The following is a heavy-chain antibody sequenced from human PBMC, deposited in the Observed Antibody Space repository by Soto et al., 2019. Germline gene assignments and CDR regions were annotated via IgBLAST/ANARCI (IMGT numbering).Heavy chain of an antibody. CDR1: GYSFTSFY. V-gene: IGHV1-46*01. D-gene: IGHD2-21*01. CDR2: INPNGGST. J-gene: IGHJ4*02. Sequence: QVQLVQSGAEVKEPGASVKISCKPSGYSFTSFYMHWVRQAPGQGLEWMGTINPNGGSTTYAQKFQGRVTMTRDTSTSTLYMDLSGLRSEDTAVYYCARAIPHFDYWDQGTLVTVSS. CDR3: ARAIPHFDY.